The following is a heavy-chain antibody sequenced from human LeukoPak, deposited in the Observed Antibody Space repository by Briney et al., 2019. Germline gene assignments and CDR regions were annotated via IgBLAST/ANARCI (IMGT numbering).Heavy chain of an antibody. CDR1: GFTVSNNY. CDR3: ARDAHNDFWSGSESNFDY. V-gene: IGHV3-7*01. J-gene: IGHJ4*02. CDR2: IKQDGSEK. Sequence: PGGSLRLSCAAPGFTVSNNYMTWVRQAPGKGLEWVANIKQDGSEKYYVDSVKGRFTISRDNAKNSLYLQMNSLRAEDTAVYYCARDAHNDFWSGSESNFDYWGQGTLVTVSS. D-gene: IGHD3-3*01.